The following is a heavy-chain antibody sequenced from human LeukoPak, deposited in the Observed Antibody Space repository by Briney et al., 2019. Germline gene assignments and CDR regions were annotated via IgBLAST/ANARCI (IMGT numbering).Heavy chain of an antibody. J-gene: IGHJ3*02. CDR3: ARHRYYYDSSGYYYDAFDI. CDR2: IYYSGST. D-gene: IGHD3-22*01. CDR1: GGSISSYY. Sequence: SETLSLTCTVSGGSISSYYWSWIRQSPGKGLEWIGYIYYSGSTNYNPSLKSRVTISGDTSKNQFSLKLSSVTAADTAVYYCARHRYYYDSSGYYYDAFDIWGQGTMVTVSS. V-gene: IGHV4-59*08.